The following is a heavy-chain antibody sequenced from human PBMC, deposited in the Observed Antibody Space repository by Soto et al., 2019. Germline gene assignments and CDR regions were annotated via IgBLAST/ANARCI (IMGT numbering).Heavy chain of an antibody. CDR3: ARHGSN. CDR1: GVSISNSSYY. CDR2: IYYSGIT. V-gene: IGHV4-39*01. Sequence: LSLTCTVSGVSISNSSYYWGWIRRPPGKGLEWIGTIYYSGITYYNPSLKSRVTISVDTSKNQFSLKLTSVTAADTAVYYCARHGSNWGQGTLVTVS. J-gene: IGHJ4*02.